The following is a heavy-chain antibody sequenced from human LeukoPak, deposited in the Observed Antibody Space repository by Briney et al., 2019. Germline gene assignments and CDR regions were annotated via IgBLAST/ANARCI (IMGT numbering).Heavy chain of an antibody. Sequence: SETLSLTCAVYGGSLSDYYWSWIRQSPGKGLEWIGEISHRGRTYYNLSLKSRVTISIDTSKNQFSLKLSSVTAADTAVYYCARLVAYCGGGNCYPDFWGQGTLVTVSS. V-gene: IGHV4-34*01. D-gene: IGHD2-15*01. CDR2: ISHRGRT. CDR3: ARLVAYCGGGNCYPDF. J-gene: IGHJ4*02. CDR1: GGSLSDYY.